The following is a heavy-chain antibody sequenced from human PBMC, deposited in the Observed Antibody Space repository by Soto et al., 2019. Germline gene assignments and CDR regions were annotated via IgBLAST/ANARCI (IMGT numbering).Heavy chain of an antibody. V-gene: IGHV3-30-3*01. CDR1: GFTFSSYA. CDR2: ISYDGSNK. D-gene: IGHD3-16*01. CDR3: AKGILSATIGPYAMDV. Sequence: GGSLRLSCAASGFTFSSYAMHWVRQAPGKGLEWVAVISYDGSNKYYADSVKGRFTISRDNSKNTLYVQVNSLRPEDTAVYYCAKGILSATIGPYAMDVWGQGTTVTVSS. J-gene: IGHJ6*02.